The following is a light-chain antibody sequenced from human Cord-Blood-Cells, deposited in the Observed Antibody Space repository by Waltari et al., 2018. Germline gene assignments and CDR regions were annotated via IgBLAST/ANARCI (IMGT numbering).Light chain of an antibody. CDR3: AAWDHSLSVWV. CDR2: RNN. Sequence: QSVLTQPPSASGTPGQRVTISCSGSSSNIGRNYEYWYQQPPGTAPKLLIYRNNQRPAGVPVRFSGATSGTSASLAISGLRSEDEAEYYCAAWDHSLSVWVFGGGTKLTVL. J-gene: IGLJ3*02. CDR1: SSNIGRNY. V-gene: IGLV1-47*01.